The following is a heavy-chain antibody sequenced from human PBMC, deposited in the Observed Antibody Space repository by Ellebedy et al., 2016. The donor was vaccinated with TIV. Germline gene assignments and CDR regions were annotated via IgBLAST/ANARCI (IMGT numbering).Heavy chain of an antibody. Sequence: SETLSLXCNLSGGSISSSSYYWTWIRQPPGKGLEWIGEINHSGSTKYNPSLKSRITISLDTSKNQFCMQVRSVTAADAAVYYRARGVFGVVNIPYYYDAVDVWGQGTTVSVSS. CDR1: GGSISSSSYY. CDR3: ARGVFGVVNIPYYYDAVDV. D-gene: IGHD3-3*01. J-gene: IGHJ6*02. CDR2: INHSGST. V-gene: IGHV4-39*07.